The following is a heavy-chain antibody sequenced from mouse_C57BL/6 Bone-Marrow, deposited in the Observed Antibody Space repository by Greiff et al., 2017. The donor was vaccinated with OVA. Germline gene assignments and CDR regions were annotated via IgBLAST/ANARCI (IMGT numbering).Heavy chain of an antibody. CDR2: IDPDDGET. D-gene: IGHD1-1*01. CDR3: ARKYYGSSEDYAMDY. CDR1: GFNIKAYY. Sequence: VQLQQSGAGLVKPGASVKFSCTASGFNIKAYYMHWVQQTTEQGLEWIGRIDPDDGETKYAPTFQGQAIITADTSSNTAYLQLSSLTSEATAVYYCARKYYGSSEDYAMDYWGQGTSVTVSS. J-gene: IGHJ4*01. V-gene: IGHV14-2*01.